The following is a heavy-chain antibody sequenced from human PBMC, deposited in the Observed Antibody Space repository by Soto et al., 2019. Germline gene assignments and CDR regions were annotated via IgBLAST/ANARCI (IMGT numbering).Heavy chain of an antibody. V-gene: IGHV3-33*01. Sequence: PGGSLRLSCAASGFNFSRSGMHWVRQAPGKGLEWVAVIWYDGSNKYYVDSVKGRFTISRDNSKNTLYLQMNSLRAEDTAIYYCVRETEYYDSRGYRLYYFDDWGQGTLVTVSS. CDR1: GFNFSRSG. CDR2: IWYDGSNK. CDR3: VRETEYYDSRGYRLYYFDD. D-gene: IGHD3-22*01. J-gene: IGHJ4*02.